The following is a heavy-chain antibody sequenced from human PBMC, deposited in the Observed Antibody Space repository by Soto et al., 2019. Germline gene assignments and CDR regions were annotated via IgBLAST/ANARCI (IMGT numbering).Heavy chain of an antibody. Sequence: EVQLVESGGGLVQPGGSLRVSCAASEFTLGSYWMTWVRQAQGKGLEWVANIKQDGSEKNYVGSVKGRFTISRDNAKNSLYLQMNSLRVDDTAVYYCATQPEYYSYGMDVWGQGTPVTVSS. J-gene: IGHJ6*02. CDR3: ATQPEYYSYGMDV. CDR2: IKQDGSEK. V-gene: IGHV3-7*01. CDR1: EFTLGSYW.